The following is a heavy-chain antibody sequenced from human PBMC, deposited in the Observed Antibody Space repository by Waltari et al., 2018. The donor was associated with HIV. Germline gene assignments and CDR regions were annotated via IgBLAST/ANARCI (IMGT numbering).Heavy chain of an antibody. Sequence: LEESGGGAVQPGESLRLSCEASGFSFGSFWMSWVRQLSGKGLEWVADIKEDGGERNVVDSVKGRFTVSRDNAKNLLILKMDNLKMEDSGIYYCARGAGSVWGQGTLVTVSS. J-gene: IGHJ4*02. CDR3: ARGAGSV. CDR1: GFSFGSFW. V-gene: IGHV3-7*01. CDR2: IKEDGGER.